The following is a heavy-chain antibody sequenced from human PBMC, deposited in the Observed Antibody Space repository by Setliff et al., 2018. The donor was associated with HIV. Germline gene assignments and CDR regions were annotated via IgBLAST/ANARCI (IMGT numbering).Heavy chain of an antibody. J-gene: IGHJ4*02. Sequence: SETLSLTCTVSGDSINSYYWTWTRQPPGKGLEWIGNIYYSGSTNFNPSLKSRVTISLDTSKNQFSLKLNSVTAADTAVYYCARGNPDYDILTGCWNHYFDYWGQGTLVT. CDR1: GDSINSYY. CDR2: IYYSGST. D-gene: IGHD3-9*01. V-gene: IGHV4-59*01. CDR3: ARGNPDYDILTGCWNHYFDY.